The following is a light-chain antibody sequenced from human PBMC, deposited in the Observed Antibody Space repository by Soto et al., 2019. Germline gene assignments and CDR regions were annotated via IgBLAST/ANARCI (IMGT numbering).Light chain of an antibody. J-gene: IGKJ3*01. Sequence: EIVMTQSPATLSVSPGERATLSCRASQSISSNLAWYQQKPGQAPRLLLYGASTRATGIPARFSGSGSGTEFILTISSLQSEDFAVYYCQQFNNWPQTFGPGTKVHIK. CDR2: GAS. CDR1: QSISSN. V-gene: IGKV3-15*01. CDR3: QQFNNWPQT.